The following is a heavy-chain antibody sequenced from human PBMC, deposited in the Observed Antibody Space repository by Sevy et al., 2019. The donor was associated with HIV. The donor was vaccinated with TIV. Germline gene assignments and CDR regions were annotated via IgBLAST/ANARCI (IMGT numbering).Heavy chain of an antibody. V-gene: IGHV3-53*01. D-gene: IGHD3-22*01. CDR3: ATHASDYDSTGYLERDAFDI. Sequence: GGSLRLSCAASGFTVSSNYMSWVRQAPGKGLEWVSVIYAGGSTYYADSVKGRFTIPRDNSKNTLYLQMNSLGAEDTAVYYCATHASDYDSTGYLERDAFDIWGQGTMVTVSS. J-gene: IGHJ3*02. CDR2: IYAGGST. CDR1: GFTVSSNY.